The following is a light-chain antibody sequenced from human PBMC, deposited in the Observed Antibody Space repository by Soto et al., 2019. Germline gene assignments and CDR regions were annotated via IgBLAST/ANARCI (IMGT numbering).Light chain of an antibody. V-gene: IGLV4-69*01. CDR3: QTWGTDTVI. Sequence: QLVLTQSPSASASLGASVKLTCTLSSGHSNYAIAWHQQQPEKGPRYLMKLNRDGSHSKGDGIPNRFSGSSSGAERYLTISSLQSEDEADYYCQTWGTDTVIFGGGTKLTVL. CDR2: LNRDGSH. J-gene: IGLJ2*01. CDR1: SGHSNYA.